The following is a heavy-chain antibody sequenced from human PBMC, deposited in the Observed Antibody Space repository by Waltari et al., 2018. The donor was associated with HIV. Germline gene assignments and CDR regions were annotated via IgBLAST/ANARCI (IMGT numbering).Heavy chain of an antibody. D-gene: IGHD6-13*01. J-gene: IGHJ4*02. V-gene: IGHV3-23*04. CDR1: GFTFSDYS. Sequence: EVQLVESGGGLVQPGGSLRLSCVASGFTFSDYSMQWVRVAPGRGVEWVSGHSGGGGSTYYADSVKGRFTISRDSFNNTLYLHMTSLRAEDTALYFCAKSPRAAPYYFDSWGQGTQVTVSS. CDR3: AKSPRAAPYYFDS. CDR2: HSGGGGST.